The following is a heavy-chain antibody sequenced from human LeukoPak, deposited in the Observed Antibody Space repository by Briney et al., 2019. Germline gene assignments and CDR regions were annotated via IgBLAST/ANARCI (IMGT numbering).Heavy chain of an antibody. CDR1: GGSVSGYY. CDR2: IHSTGST. CDR3: AREHPVAIAPDH. Sequence: SETLSLTCTVSGGSVSGYYWSSIRQSAGKGLEWIGRIHSTGSTNYNPSLQSRVTMSVDTSKYQFYLKLTSVTAADTAVYYCAREHPVAIAPDHWGQGTLVTVSS. D-gene: IGHD5-12*01. V-gene: IGHV4-4*07. J-gene: IGHJ4*02.